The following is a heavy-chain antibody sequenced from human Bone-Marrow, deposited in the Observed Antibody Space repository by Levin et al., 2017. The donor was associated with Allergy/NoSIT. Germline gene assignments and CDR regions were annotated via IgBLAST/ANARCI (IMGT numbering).Heavy chain of an antibody. CDR2: IWYDGSNK. J-gene: IGHJ3*02. CDR1: GFTFSSYG. V-gene: IGHV3-33*01. Sequence: GGSLRLSCAASGFTFSSYGMHWVRQAPGKGLEWVAVIWYDGSNKYYADSVKGRFTISRDNSKNTLYLQMNSLRAEDTAVYYCARPGIAVAGTDLADAFDIWGQGTMVTVSS. CDR3: ARPGIAVAGTDLADAFDI. D-gene: IGHD6-19*01.